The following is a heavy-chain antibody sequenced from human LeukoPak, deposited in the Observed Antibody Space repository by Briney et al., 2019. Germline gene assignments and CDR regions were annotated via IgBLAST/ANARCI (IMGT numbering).Heavy chain of an antibody. CDR2: ISAYNLNT. V-gene: IGHV1-18*01. CDR3: ARVGNGASWPWEWFDP. CDR1: GYTFNAYA. Sequence: ASVKVSXKASGYTFNAYAITWVRQAPGQGLEWMGWISAYNLNTNYAQNLQGRVTMTVDTSTTTAYMELRSLRFDDTAVYYCARVGNGASWPWEWFDPWGQGTLVTVSS. J-gene: IGHJ5*02. D-gene: IGHD2-8*01.